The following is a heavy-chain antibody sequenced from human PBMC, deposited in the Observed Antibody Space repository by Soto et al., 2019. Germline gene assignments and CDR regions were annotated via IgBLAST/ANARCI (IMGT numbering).Heavy chain of an antibody. D-gene: IGHD2-15*01. V-gene: IGHV3-23*01. Sequence: GGSLRLSCAASGFTFSSYAMSWVRQAPGKGLEWVSAISGSGGSTYYADSVKGRFTISRDNSKNTLYLQMNSLRAEDTAVYYCAKFRRVVVAATLSWFDPWGQGTLVTVSS. J-gene: IGHJ5*02. CDR2: ISGSGGST. CDR1: GFTFSSYA. CDR3: AKFRRVVVAATLSWFDP.